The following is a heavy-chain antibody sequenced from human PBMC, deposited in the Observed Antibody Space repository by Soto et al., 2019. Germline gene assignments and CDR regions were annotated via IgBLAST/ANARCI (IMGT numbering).Heavy chain of an antibody. CDR2: ISGSGGST. CDR3: ARTDVVVVAATFFDC. D-gene: IGHD2-15*01. V-gene: IGHV3-23*01. CDR1: GFTFSSYA. Sequence: EVQLLESGGGLVQPGGSLRLSCAASGFTFSSYAMYWVRQAPGKGLEWVSGISGSGGSTYSADSVKGRFTISRDNSKNTLYLQMNSLRAEDTAVYYCARTDVVVVAATFFDCWGQGTLVTVSS. J-gene: IGHJ4*02.